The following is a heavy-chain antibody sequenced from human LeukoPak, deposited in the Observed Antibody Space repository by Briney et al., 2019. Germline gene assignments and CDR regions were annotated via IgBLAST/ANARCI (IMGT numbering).Heavy chain of an antibody. J-gene: IGHJ4*02. CDR1: GFTFDDYA. V-gene: IGHV3-9*01. Sequence: EPGGSLRLSCAASGFTFDDYAMHWVRQAPGKGLEWVSGTSWNSGSIGYADSVKGRFTISRDNAKNSLYLQMNSLRAEDTALYYCAKDMEISAYYGDYFDYWGQGTLVTVSS. CDR2: TSWNSGSI. D-gene: IGHD4-17*01. CDR3: AKDMEISAYYGDYFDY.